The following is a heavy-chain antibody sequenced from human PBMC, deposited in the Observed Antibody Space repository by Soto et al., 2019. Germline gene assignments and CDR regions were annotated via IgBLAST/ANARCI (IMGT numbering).Heavy chain of an antibody. CDR2: ISSSGSTI. Sequence: PGGSLRLSCAASGFTFSDYYMSWIRQAPEKGLEWVSYISSSGSTIYYADSVKGRFTVSRDNSKNTLYLQMNSLRAEDTAVYYCARGEGGYYGSGSYQYYYYGMDVWGQGTTVTVSS. CDR3: ARGEGGYYGSGSYQYYYYGMDV. D-gene: IGHD3-10*01. J-gene: IGHJ6*02. V-gene: IGHV3-11*04. CDR1: GFTFSDYY.